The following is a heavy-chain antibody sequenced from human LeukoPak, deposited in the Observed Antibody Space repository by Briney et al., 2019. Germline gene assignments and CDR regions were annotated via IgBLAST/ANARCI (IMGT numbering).Heavy chain of an antibody. J-gene: IGHJ6*03. Sequence: PGRSLRLSCAASGFTFSSYSMNWVRQAPGKGLEWVSYISSSSSTIYYADSVKGRFTISRDNAKNSLYLQMNSLRAEDTAVYYCARGSADYYYYMDVWGKGTTVTVSS. D-gene: IGHD6-25*01. CDR3: ARGSADYYYYMDV. CDR1: GFTFSSYS. V-gene: IGHV3-48*01. CDR2: ISSSSSTI.